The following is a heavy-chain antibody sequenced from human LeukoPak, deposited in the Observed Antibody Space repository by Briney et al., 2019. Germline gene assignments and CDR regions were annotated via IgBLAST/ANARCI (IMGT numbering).Heavy chain of an antibody. Sequence: PGGSLRLSCAASGFTFDDYAMHWVRQAPGKGLEWVSGISWNSGSIGYADSVKGRFTISRDNAKNSLYLQMNSLRAEDTALYYCAKDTATMVRGVIIDYYMDVWGKGTTVTISS. D-gene: IGHD3-10*01. J-gene: IGHJ6*03. V-gene: IGHV3-9*01. CDR3: AKDTATMVRGVIIDYYMDV. CDR1: GFTFDDYA. CDR2: ISWNSGSI.